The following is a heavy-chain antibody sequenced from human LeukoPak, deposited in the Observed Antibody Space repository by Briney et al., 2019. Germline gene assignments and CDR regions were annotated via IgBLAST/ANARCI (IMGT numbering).Heavy chain of an antibody. J-gene: IGHJ5*02. CDR3: ASGGYCSTTTCYPNWFDP. D-gene: IGHD2-2*01. Sequence: SETLSLTCTVSGGSITSYYWSWIRQPPGKGLEWIGYVSHSGSTNYNPSLKSRVTISVDTSKNQFSLKLSSATAADTAVYYCASGGYCSTTTCYPNWFDPWGQGTLVTVSS. V-gene: IGHV4-59*01. CDR1: GGSITSYY. CDR2: VSHSGST.